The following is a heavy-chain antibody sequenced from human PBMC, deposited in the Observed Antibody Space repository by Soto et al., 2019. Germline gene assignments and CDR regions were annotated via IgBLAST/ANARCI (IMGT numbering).Heavy chain of an antibody. V-gene: IGHV1-69*13. CDR3: ARLPHEVPAAQPYPYYYYYGMAV. J-gene: IGHJ6*02. CDR2: IIPIFGTA. Sequence: ASVKVSCKASGGTFSSYAISWVRQAPGQGLEWMGGIIPIFGTANYAQKFQGRVTITADESTSTAYMELSSPRSEDTAVYYCARLPHEVPAAQPYPYYYYYGMAVWGQGTTVTVSS. D-gene: IGHD2-2*01. CDR1: GGTFSSYA.